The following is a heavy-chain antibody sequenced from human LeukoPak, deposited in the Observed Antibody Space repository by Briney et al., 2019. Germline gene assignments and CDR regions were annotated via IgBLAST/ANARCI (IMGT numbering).Heavy chain of an antibody. CDR2: ISGVGGST. CDR3: AKGYFEFWRGLLVEPDY. Sequence: PGGSLRLSCAASGFTFDDYAMHWVRQAPGKGLEWVSLISGVGGSTYYADSVKGRFTISRDNSKNSLYLQMNSLGTGDTPLYYCAKGYFEFWRGLLVEPDYWGQGTLVTVSS. V-gene: IGHV3-43*02. D-gene: IGHD3-3*01. J-gene: IGHJ4*02. CDR1: GFTFDDYA.